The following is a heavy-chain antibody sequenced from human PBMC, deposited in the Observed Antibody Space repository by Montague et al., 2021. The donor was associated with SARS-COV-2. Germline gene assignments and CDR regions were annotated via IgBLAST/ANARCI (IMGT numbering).Heavy chain of an antibody. Sequence: SLRLSCAASRFTFSDFWMNWVRQAPGKGLEWVADIKHDGSEKSYVDSVKGRFTISRDNAKNSLYLQMNSLRAEDTAVYYRARGSTGWYAIFGHYGMDVWGQGTTVTVSS. CDR2: IKHDGSEK. D-gene: IGHD6-19*01. V-gene: IGHV3-7*01. CDR3: ARGSTGWYAIFGHYGMDV. CDR1: RFTFSDFW. J-gene: IGHJ6*02.